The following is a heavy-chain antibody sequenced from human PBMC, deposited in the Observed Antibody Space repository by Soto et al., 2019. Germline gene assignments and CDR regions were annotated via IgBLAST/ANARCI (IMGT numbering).Heavy chain of an antibody. D-gene: IGHD3-10*01. CDR3: AKIKVRGIGSYYYGMDV. J-gene: IGHJ6*02. CDR1: GFTFSSYG. CDR2: ISYDGSNK. Sequence: QVQLVESGGGVVQPGRSLRLSCAASGFTFSSYGMHWVRQAPCKGLEWVAVISYDGSNKYYADSVKGRFTISRDNSKNTLYLQMNSLRAEDTAVYYCAKIKVRGIGSYYYGMDVWGQGTTVTVSS. V-gene: IGHV3-30*18.